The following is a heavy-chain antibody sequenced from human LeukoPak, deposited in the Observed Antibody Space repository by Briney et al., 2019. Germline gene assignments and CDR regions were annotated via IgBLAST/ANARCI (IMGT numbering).Heavy chain of an antibody. CDR1: EFTFSSYW. D-gene: IGHD2-15*01. V-gene: IGHV3-7*01. CDR3: ARHRNGGSQGDAFDI. Sequence: GGSLRLSCAASEFTFSSYWMSWVRQAPGKGLEWVADIKQDGSEKYYVDSVKGRFTISRQNAKNSLFLQMNSLRAEDTAVYYCARHRNGGSQGDAFDIWGQGTMVTVSS. J-gene: IGHJ3*02. CDR2: IKQDGSEK.